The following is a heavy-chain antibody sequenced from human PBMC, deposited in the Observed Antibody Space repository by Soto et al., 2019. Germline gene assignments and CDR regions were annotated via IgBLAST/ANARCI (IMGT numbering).Heavy chain of an antibody. CDR1: GGSFSGYY. Sequence: PSETLSLTCAVHGGSFSGYYWGWIRQTPGKGLEWIGESKHSGNTNYNPSLKSRVTISIDTSKNQFSLKLYSVTAADTAVYYCARGQCSSTTCKGLRFDYWGQGAQVTVSS. D-gene: IGHD2-2*01. CDR3: ARGQCSSTTCKGLRFDY. J-gene: IGHJ4*02. CDR2: SKHSGNT. V-gene: IGHV4-34*01.